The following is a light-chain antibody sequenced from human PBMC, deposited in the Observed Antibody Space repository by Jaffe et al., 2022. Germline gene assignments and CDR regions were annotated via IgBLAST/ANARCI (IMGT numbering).Light chain of an antibody. CDR1: QGISSA. Sequence: AIQLTQSPSSLSASVGDRVTITCRASQGISSALAWYQQKPGKAPKLLIYDASSLESGVPSRFSGSGSGTDFTLTISSLQPEDFATYYCQQFTTFGQGTKVEIK. CDR2: DAS. J-gene: IGKJ1*01. CDR3: QQFTT. V-gene: IGKV1-13*02.